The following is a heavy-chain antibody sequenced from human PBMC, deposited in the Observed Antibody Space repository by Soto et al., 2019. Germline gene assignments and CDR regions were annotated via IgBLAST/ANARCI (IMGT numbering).Heavy chain of an antibody. CDR1: GGTFSSYA. V-gene: IGHV1-69*06. D-gene: IGHD3-3*02. CDR3: ARDLGGAGLAYLVVWTQDAFDI. Sequence: SVKVSCKASGGTFSSYAISWVRQAPGQGLEWMGGIIPIFGTANYAQKFQGRVTITADKSTSTAHMELSSLRSEDTAAYYCARDLGGAGLAYLVVWTQDAFDIWGQGTMVTVSS. CDR2: IIPIFGTA. J-gene: IGHJ3*02.